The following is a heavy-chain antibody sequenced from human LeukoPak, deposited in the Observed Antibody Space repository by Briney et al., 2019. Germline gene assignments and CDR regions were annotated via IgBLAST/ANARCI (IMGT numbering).Heavy chain of an antibody. Sequence: SETLSLTCAVYGGSFSGYYWSWIPQPPGKGLEWFGEINHSGSTNYYPSLKSRVTISVDTSKNQFSLKLSSVTAADTAVYYCARGVRRGYGSARPAYYYYYMDVWGKGTTVTVSS. CDR2: INHSGST. CDR1: GGSFSGYY. J-gene: IGHJ6*03. D-gene: IGHD6-25*01. CDR3: ARGVRRGYGSARPAYYYYYMDV. V-gene: IGHV4-34*01.